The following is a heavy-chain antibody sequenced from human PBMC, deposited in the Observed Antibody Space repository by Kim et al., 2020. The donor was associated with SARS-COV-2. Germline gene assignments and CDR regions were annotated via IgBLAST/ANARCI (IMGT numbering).Heavy chain of an antibody. CDR1: GDNFTSYW. Sequence: GESLKISCKVSGDNFTSYWIGWVRQMPGKGLEWMGIIYPGDSDTRYSPSFQGQVTISADKSISTAYLQWSSLKASDSAMYYCARRGGPGLVAAAYWGQGTLVTVSS. D-gene: IGHD2-2*01. J-gene: IGHJ4*02. CDR3: ARRGGPGLVAAAY. V-gene: IGHV5-51*01. CDR2: IYPGDSDT.